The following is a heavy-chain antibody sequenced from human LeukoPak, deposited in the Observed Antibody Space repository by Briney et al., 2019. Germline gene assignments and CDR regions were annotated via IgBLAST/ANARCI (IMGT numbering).Heavy chain of an antibody. V-gene: IGHV3-30*18. Sequence: PGRSLRLSCAASGFTFSSYGMHWVRQAPGKGLEWVAVISYDGSNKYYADSVKGRFTISRDNSKNTLYLQMNSLRAEDTAVYYCAKGEPQWLEIDYWGQGTLVTVSS. D-gene: IGHD6-19*01. CDR3: AKGEPQWLEIDY. CDR2: ISYDGSNK. J-gene: IGHJ4*02. CDR1: GFTFSSYG.